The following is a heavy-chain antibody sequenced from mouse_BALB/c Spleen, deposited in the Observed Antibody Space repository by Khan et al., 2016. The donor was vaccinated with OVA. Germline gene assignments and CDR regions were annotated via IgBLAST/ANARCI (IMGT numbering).Heavy chain of an antibody. D-gene: IGHD2-3*01. J-gene: IGHJ2*02. CDR2: ISSGSNTI. CDR1: GFTFSGFG. CDR3: ARTGYYYFDY. Sequence: EVELVESGGGLVQTGGSRKLSCTASGFTFSGFGMHWVRQAPEKGLEWVAYISSGSNTIYYADTVKGRFTISRENPKKTLFLQMTSLRSDDTAMYYCARTGYYYFDYWGPGTSLTVSS. V-gene: IGHV5-17*02.